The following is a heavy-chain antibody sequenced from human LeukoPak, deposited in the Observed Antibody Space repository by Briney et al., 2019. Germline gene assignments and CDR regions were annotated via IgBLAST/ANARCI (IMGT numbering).Heavy chain of an antibody. CDR3: AKSTCSGGSCYSFDY. V-gene: IGHV3-23*01. CDR1: GFTFSSYA. J-gene: IGHJ4*02. Sequence: GGSLRLSCAASGFTFSSYAMSWVRQAPGKGLEWVSAISGSGGSTYYADSVKGRFTISRDNSKNTLYLQMNSLRAEDTAVYYCAKSTCSGGSCYSFDYWGQGTLVTVSS. D-gene: IGHD2-15*01. CDR2: ISGSGGST.